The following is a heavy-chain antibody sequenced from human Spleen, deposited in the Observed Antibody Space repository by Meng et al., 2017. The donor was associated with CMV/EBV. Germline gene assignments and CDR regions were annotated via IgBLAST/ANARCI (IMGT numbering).Heavy chain of an antibody. V-gene: IGHV3-33*06. D-gene: IGHD6-19*01. Sequence: GESLKISCSTSGFLFSSHSMNWVRQAPGKGLEWVAVIWYDGSNKYYADSVKGRFTISRDNSKNTLYLQMNSLRAEDTAVYYCAKSSSGWAVWDAFDIWGQGTMVTVSS. J-gene: IGHJ3*02. CDR2: IWYDGSNK. CDR3: AKSSSGWAVWDAFDI. CDR1: GFLFSSHS.